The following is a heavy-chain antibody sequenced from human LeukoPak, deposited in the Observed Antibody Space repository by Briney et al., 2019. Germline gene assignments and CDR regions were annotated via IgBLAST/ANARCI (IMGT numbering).Heavy chain of an antibody. V-gene: IGHV3-23*01. CDR1: GFTFSNNA. J-gene: IGHJ3*02. CDR2: IRGSGGST. Sequence: PGGSLRLSCAASGFTFSNNALSWVRQAPGKGLEWVSVIRGSGGSTYYADSVKGRFTISRDNSKNTLYLQMDSLRAGDTAVYYCAGGRLRVIAAFSIWGQGTMVTVSS. CDR3: AGGRLRVIAAFSI. D-gene: IGHD2-21*01.